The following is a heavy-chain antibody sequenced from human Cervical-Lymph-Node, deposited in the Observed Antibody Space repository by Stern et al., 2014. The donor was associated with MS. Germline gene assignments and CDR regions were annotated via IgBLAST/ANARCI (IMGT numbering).Heavy chain of an antibody. CDR2: INTITWNP. CDR3: ARESCTSTTCYTLFDY. D-gene: IGHD2-2*02. CDR1: GYTFHSYG. Sequence: QVQLVQSGSELKKPGASVKLSCRASGYTFHSYGMNWVRQAPGQGLEWMGWINTITWNPTYAQGFTGRFVFSLDTSVNTAYLQISSLKAEDSAVYYCARESCTSTTCYTLFDYWGQGTLVTVSS. J-gene: IGHJ4*02. V-gene: IGHV7-4-1*02.